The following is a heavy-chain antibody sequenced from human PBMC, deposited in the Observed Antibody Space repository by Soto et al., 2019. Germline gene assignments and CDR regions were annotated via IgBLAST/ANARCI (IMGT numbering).Heavy chain of an antibody. CDR2: IYHSGST. Sequence: PSETLSLTCAVSGGSISSSNWWSSVRQPPGKGLEWIGEIYHSGSTNYNPSLKSRVTISVDKSKSQFSLKLSFVSAADTAVYYCAIVDFSGGWFDYWGQGTLVTVSS. D-gene: IGHD3-16*01. J-gene: IGHJ4*02. CDR3: AIVDFSGGWFDY. CDR1: GGSISSSNW. V-gene: IGHV4-4*02.